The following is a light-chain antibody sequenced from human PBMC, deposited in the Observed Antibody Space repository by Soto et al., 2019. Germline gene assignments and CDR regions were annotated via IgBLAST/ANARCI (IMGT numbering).Light chain of an antibody. CDR3: QQYNSYSPCT. CDR1: QSISSW. CDR2: KAS. J-gene: IGKJ2*02. Sequence: DIQMTQSPSTLSASVGDRVTITCRASQSISSWLAWYQQKPGKAPKLLIYKASSLESGVPSSFSGSGSGTEFTLTISSLQPDDFATYYCQQYNSYSPCTFGQGTKLEIK. V-gene: IGKV1-5*03.